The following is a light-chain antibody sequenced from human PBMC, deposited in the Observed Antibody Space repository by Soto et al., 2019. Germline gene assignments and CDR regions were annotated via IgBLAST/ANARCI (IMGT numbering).Light chain of an antibody. CDR3: TSYTSSNTWV. J-gene: IGLJ3*02. Sequence: QSVLTQPASVSGSPGQSITISCTGTSSDVGGYNYVSWYQQHPGKAPKLMIYEVSRRPSGVSNRFSGSKSGNTASLTISWLQAEDEADYYCTSYTSSNTWVLGAGTKVTVL. CDR1: SSDVGGYNY. V-gene: IGLV2-14*01. CDR2: EVS.